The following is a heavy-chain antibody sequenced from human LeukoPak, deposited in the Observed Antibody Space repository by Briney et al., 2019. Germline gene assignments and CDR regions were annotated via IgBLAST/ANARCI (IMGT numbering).Heavy chain of an antibody. Sequence: ESGPTLVKPTQTLTLTCTFSGFSLSTSGVGVGWIRQPPGKALEWPALIYWDDDKRYSPSLKSRLTITKDTSKNQVVLTMTNMDPVDTATYYCAHSTMVRAHAGHWFDPWGQGTLVTVSS. CDR1: GFSLSTSGVG. D-gene: IGHD3-10*01. CDR2: IYWDDDK. V-gene: IGHV2-5*02. CDR3: AHSTMVRAHAGHWFDP. J-gene: IGHJ5*02.